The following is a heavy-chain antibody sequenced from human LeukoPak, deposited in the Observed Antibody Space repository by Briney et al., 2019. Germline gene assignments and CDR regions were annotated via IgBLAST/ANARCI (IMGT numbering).Heavy chain of an antibody. J-gene: IGHJ4*02. V-gene: IGHV1-8*01. CDR1: VYTFTSYD. Sequence: ASVKVSCKASVYTFTSYDINCVPHATGQRREWMGWMDPNSGNTGYAQKFQGRVTMTGNTSISTAYMELSSLRSEDTAVYYCARGGRGGGSYGYWGQGTLVTVSS. CDR2: MDPNSGNT. D-gene: IGHD1-26*01. CDR3: ARGGRGGGSYGY.